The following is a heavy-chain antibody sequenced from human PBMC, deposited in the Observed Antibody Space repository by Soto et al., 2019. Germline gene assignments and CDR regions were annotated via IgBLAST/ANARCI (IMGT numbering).Heavy chain of an antibody. D-gene: IGHD3-3*01. V-gene: IGHV2-5*02. J-gene: IGHJ5*02. Sequence: QINLIESGPTLVKPTQTLTLTCTFSGFSLSTSGAAVGWVRQPPGRALEWLALIYWDGDKRYNASLGNRLTNTKDPSKNQVVLTLTNVDPADTATYYCAHRATITIFGLIIDNGIWFDPWGQGTRVIVSS. CDR1: GFSLSTSGAA. CDR3: AHRATITIFGLIIDNGIWFDP. CDR2: IYWDGDK.